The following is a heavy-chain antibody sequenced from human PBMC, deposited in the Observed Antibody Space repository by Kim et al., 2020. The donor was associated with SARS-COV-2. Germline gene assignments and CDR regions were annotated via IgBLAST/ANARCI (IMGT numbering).Heavy chain of an antibody. CDR2: IIPIFGTA. CDR1: GGTFSSYA. J-gene: IGHJ6*02. CDR3: ARLWGQISQYGMDV. Sequence: SVKVSCKASGGTFSSYAISWVRQDPGQGLEWMGGIIPIFGTANYAQKFQGRVTITADESTSTAYMELSSLRSEDTAVYYCARLWGQISQYGMDVWGQGTTVTVSS. D-gene: IGHD3-16*01. V-gene: IGHV1-69*13.